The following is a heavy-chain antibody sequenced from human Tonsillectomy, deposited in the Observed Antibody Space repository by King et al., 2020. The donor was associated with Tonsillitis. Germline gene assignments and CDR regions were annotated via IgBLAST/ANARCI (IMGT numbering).Heavy chain of an antibody. J-gene: IGHJ4*02. CDR2: IYYSGST. CDR1: GGSISSSSYY. D-gene: IGHD3-22*01. Sequence: QLQLQESGPGLVKPSETLSLTCTVSGGSISSSSYYWGWIRQPPGKGLEWIGSIYYSGSTYYNPSLKSRVTMSVDTSKNQFSLKLSSVTAADTAVYYCARGSRLGIYYFDYWGQGTLVTVSS. CDR3: ARGSRLGIYYFDY. V-gene: IGHV4-39*01.